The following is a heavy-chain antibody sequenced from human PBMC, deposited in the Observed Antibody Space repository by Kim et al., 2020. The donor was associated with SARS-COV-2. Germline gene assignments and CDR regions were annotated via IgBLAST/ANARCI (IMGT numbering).Heavy chain of an antibody. CDR3: ARGDEKDGYNPY. J-gene: IGHJ4*02. Sequence: NNHPSLKRRVTISVDTSKNQFSLKLSSVTAADTAVYYCARGDEKDGYNPYWGQGTLVTVSS. V-gene: IGHV4-34*01. D-gene: IGHD5-12*01.